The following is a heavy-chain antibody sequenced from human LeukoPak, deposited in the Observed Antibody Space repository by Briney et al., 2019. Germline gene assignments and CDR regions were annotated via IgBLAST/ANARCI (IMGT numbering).Heavy chain of an antibody. V-gene: IGHV3-23*01. CDR2: ISAGGGST. D-gene: IGHD2-2*01. CDR3: AKYIRPAAPWFDS. J-gene: IGHJ5*01. CDR1: GFTFSSYP. Sequence: GGSLRLSCAASGFTFSSYPMTWVRQPPGKGLEWVSVISAGGGSTYYADSVKGRFTISRDDSKNTVYLEMSSLRAEDMAVYYCAKYIRPAAPWFDSWGQGILVTVSS.